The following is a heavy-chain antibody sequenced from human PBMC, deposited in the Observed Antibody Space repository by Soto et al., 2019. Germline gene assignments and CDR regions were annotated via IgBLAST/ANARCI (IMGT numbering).Heavy chain of an antibody. CDR3: ASGSSEYYDSSGYYPYYFDY. V-gene: IGHV1-69*01. Sequence: QVQLVQSGAEVKKPGSSVKVSCKASGGTFSSYAISWVRQAPGQGLEWMGGIIPIFGTANYAQKFQGRATITADESTSTAYMELSSLRSEDTAVYYCASGSSEYYDSSGYYPYYFDYWGQGTLVTVSS. CDR2: IIPIFGTA. CDR1: GGTFSSYA. J-gene: IGHJ4*02. D-gene: IGHD3-22*01.